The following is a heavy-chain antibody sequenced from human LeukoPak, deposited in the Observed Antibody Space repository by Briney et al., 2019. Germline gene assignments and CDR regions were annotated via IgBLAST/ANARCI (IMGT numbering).Heavy chain of an antibody. Sequence: SVKVSCKASGGTFSSYAISWVRQAPGQGLEWMGGIIPIFGTANYAQKFQGRVTITTDESTSTAYMELSSLRSEDTAVYYCAIPAAGRLGFQPWGQGTLVTVSS. CDR1: GGTFSSYA. J-gene: IGHJ1*01. V-gene: IGHV1-69*05. CDR3: AIPAAGRLGFQP. CDR2: IIPIFGTA. D-gene: IGHD6-13*01.